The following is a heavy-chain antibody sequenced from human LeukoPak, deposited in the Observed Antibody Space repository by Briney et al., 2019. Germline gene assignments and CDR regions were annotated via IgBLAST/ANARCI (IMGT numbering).Heavy chain of an antibody. CDR2: INTDGRTI. Sequence: GGSLRLSCAASGFTFSRYWMHWVRQAPGKGLVWVSRINTDGRTITYANSVKGRFTISRDNAKNTLYLQMNSLRAEDTAVYYCVRSAFLTTEFYFDYWGHGTLVTVSS. V-gene: IGHV3-74*01. J-gene: IGHJ4*01. D-gene: IGHD4-11*01. CDR3: VRSAFLTTEFYFDY. CDR1: GFTFSRYW.